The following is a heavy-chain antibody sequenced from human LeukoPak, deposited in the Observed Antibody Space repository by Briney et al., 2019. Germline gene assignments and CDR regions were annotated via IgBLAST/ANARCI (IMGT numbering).Heavy chain of an antibody. CDR1: GFTFSSST. V-gene: IGHV3-7*03. CDR2: MKEDGIEK. CDR3: TGDNFDSSVKFDY. J-gene: IGHJ4*02. D-gene: IGHD3-22*01. Sequence: PGGSLRLSCVVSGFTFSSSTMTWVRQAPGKGLEWVASMKEDGIEKYYVDSVKGRFTISRDDSKNTAYLQMNSLKTEDTAVYYCTGDNFDSSVKFDYWGQGTLVTVSS.